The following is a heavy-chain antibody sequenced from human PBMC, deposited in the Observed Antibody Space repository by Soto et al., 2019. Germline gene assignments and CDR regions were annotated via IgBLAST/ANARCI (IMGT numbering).Heavy chain of an antibody. V-gene: IGHV5-51*01. D-gene: IGHD3-3*01. CDR2: IYPGDSDT. CDR3: ARPSITIFGVVPSAPFDH. Sequence: GVPLKISCKGSGYSFTSYWIGWVRQMPGKGLEWMGIIYPGDSDTRYSPSFQGQVTISADKSISTAYLHWSSLRASDTAMYYCARPSITIFGVVPSAPFDHWGQGTLVTVSS. CDR1: GYSFTSYW. J-gene: IGHJ4*02.